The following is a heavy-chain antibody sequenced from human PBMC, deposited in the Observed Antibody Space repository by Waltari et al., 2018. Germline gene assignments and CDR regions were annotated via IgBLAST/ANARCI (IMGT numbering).Heavy chain of an antibody. V-gene: IGHV4-34*01. D-gene: IGHD3-10*01. Sequence: QVQLQQWGAGLLKPSETLSLTCAVYGGSFRGYYWSWIRQPPGKGLEWIGEIKHSGSTNYNPSLKSRVTISVDTSKNQFSLKLSSVTAADTAVYYCARAGYYGSGSYDYWGQGTLVTVSS. J-gene: IGHJ4*02. CDR3: ARAGYYGSGSYDY. CDR2: IKHSGST. CDR1: GGSFRGYY.